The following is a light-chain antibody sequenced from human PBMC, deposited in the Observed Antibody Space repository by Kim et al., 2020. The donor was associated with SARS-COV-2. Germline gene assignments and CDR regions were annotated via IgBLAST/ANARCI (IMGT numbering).Light chain of an antibody. V-gene: IGKV1-16*01. J-gene: IGKJ2*01. CDR2: AAS. CDR3: QHYNNYAPT. Sequence: SSSLVYRVTITCRASQGIHNYLAWFQQKPGKAPKSLVYAASTLQSGVPSRFSGSGSGTDFTLTISSLQPEDFATYYCQHYNNYAPTFGQGTKLEI. CDR1: QGIHNY.